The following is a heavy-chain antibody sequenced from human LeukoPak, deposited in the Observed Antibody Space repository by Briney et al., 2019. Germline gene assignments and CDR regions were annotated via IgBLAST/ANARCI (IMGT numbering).Heavy chain of an antibody. Sequence: SETLSLTCAVYGGSFSGYYWSWIRQPPGKGLEWIGEINHSGSTNYNPSLKSRVTISVDTSKNQFSLKLSSVTAADTAVYYCAREYYYGSGSYNMDVWGKGTTVTISS. CDR3: AREYYYGSGSYNMDV. J-gene: IGHJ6*04. D-gene: IGHD3-10*01. CDR2: INHSGST. CDR1: GGSFSGYY. V-gene: IGHV4-34*01.